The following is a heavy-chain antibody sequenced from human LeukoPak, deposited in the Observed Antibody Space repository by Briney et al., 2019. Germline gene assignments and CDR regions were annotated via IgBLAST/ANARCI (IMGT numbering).Heavy chain of an antibody. Sequence: PGGSLRLSCAASGFTVSSNSMTWVRQAPGKGLEWVSVIYSGGTTYYADSVKGRFTISRDNSKNTLYLQLNSLRAEDTAVYYCARDKGMTTVTTKALGAVDIWGQGTMVTVSS. J-gene: IGHJ3*02. V-gene: IGHV3-53*01. CDR2: IYSGGTT. CDR1: GFTVSSNS. CDR3: ARDKGMTTVTTKALGAVDI. D-gene: IGHD4-17*01.